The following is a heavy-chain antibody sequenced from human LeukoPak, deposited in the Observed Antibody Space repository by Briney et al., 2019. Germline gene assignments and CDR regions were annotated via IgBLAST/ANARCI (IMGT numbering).Heavy chain of an antibody. Sequence: GGSLRLSCAASGFTFSRNAMNWVRQAPGKGLEWVSRINSDGSSTSYADSVKGRFTISRDNAKNTLYLQMNSLRAEDTAVYYCARGFRYYYYGMDVWGQGTTVTVSS. V-gene: IGHV3-74*01. CDR1: GFTFSRNA. CDR3: ARGFRYYYYGMDV. CDR2: INSDGSST. J-gene: IGHJ6*02.